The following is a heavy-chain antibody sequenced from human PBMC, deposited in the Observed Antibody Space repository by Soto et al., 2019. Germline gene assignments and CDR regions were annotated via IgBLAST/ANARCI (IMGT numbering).Heavy chain of an antibody. V-gene: IGHV1-69*13. J-gene: IGHJ6*02. CDR1: GGTFSSYA. CDR3: ARVRPENYYYYGMDV. D-gene: IGHD6-6*01. CDR2: IIPIFGTA. Sequence: SVKVSCKASGGTFSSYAISWVRQAPGQGLEWMGGIIPIFGTANYAQKFQGRVTITADESTSTAYMELSSLRSEDTAVYYCARVRPENYYYYGMDVWGQGTTVTVSS.